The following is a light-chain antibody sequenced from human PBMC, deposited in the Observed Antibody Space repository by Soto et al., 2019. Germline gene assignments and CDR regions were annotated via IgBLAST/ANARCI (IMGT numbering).Light chain of an antibody. CDR3: QQYDSYKLT. CDR1: QSISSW. Sequence: DIQMTQSPSTLSASVGDRVTITCRASQSISSWLAWYQQKPGKAPKLLICKASSLESGVPSRFSGSGSGTEFTLTISSLQPDDFATYYCQQYDSYKLTFGGGTKVEIK. V-gene: IGKV1-5*03. J-gene: IGKJ4*01. CDR2: KAS.